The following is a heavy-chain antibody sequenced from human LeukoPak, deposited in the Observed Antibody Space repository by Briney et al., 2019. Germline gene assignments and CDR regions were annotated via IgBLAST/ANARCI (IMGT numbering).Heavy chain of an antibody. V-gene: IGHV4-59*08. CDR2: IYYSGST. Sequence: PSETLSLTCTVSGGSISSYYWSWIRQPPGKGLEWIGYIYYSGSTNYNPSLKSRVTISVDTPKNHFSLKLTSVTAADTAVYYCARQSEDSGLASWGQGTLVSVSS. CDR1: GGSISSYY. D-gene: IGHD6-19*01. CDR3: ARQSEDSGLAS. J-gene: IGHJ4*02.